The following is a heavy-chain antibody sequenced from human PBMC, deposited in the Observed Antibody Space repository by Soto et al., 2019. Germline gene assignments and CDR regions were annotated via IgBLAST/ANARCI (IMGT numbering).Heavy chain of an antibody. V-gene: IGHV4-39*01. J-gene: IGHJ4*02. Sequence: SETLSLTCSVSGGSISSSSYYWGWIRQPPGKGLEWIGSIYYSGSTYYNPSLKSRVTISVDTSKNQFSLKLSSVTAADTAVYYCASRRGIYRTSDYWGQGTLVTV. CDR2: IYYSGST. D-gene: IGHD2-2*01. CDR1: GGSISSSSYY. CDR3: ASRRGIYRTSDY.